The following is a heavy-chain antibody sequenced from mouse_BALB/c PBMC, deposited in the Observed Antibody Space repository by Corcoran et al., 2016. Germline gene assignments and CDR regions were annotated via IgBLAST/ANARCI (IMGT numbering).Heavy chain of an antibody. V-gene: IGHV1-18*01. CDR3: ARSLPRLPFDY. CDR2: INTYNGGT. J-gene: IGHJ2*01. Sequence: EVPLQQSGPELVKPGASMKISCKASGYSFTGYTMNWGKQSHGKNLEWIGLINTYNGGTSYNQKFTGKATLTVDKSASTAYMDRLCLTSEDSVVYYGARSLPRLPFDYWRQGTTLTVSA. D-gene: IGHD1-2*01. CDR1: GYSFTGYT.